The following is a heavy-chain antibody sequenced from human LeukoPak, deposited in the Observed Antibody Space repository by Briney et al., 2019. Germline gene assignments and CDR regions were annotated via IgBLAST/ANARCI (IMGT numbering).Heavy chain of an antibody. Sequence: SVKVSCKASGGTFSSYAISWVRQAPGQGLEWMGRIIPIFGTANYAQKFQGRVTITADKSTSTAYMELSSLRSEDTAVYHCADGASGQPYYYYYMDVWGKGTTVTVSS. CDR3: ADGASGQPYYYYYMDV. D-gene: IGHD5-12*01. CDR1: GGTFSSYA. V-gene: IGHV1-69*06. CDR2: IIPIFGTA. J-gene: IGHJ6*03.